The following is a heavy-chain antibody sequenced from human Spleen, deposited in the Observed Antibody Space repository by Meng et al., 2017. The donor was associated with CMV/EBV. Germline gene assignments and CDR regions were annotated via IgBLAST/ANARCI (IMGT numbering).Heavy chain of an antibody. Sequence: GGSISSSSYYWGWIRQAPGKGLEWIGTIYYSGRTYYNPSLKSRVTVSVDTSRNHFSVKLTSVTAADTAVYYCARDGAIFGVVSPFDSWGQGTLVTVSS. V-gene: IGHV4-39*07. CDR2: IYYSGRT. J-gene: IGHJ4*02. D-gene: IGHD3-3*01. CDR3: ARDGAIFGVVSPFDS. CDR1: GGSISSSSYY.